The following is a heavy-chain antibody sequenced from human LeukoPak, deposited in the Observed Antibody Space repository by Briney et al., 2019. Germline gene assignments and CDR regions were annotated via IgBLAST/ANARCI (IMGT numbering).Heavy chain of an antibody. J-gene: IGHJ4*02. CDR2: ISAYNGNT. D-gene: IGHD6-19*01. Sequence: ASVKVSCKASGYTFTSYGISWVRQAPGQGLEWMGWISAYNGNTNYAQKLQGRVTMTTDTSTSTAYMELRSLRSDDTAVYYCARDASKGSSGWYGEFHYWGQGTLVTVSS. CDR3: ARDASKGSSGWYGEFHY. CDR1: GYTFTSYG. V-gene: IGHV1-18*01.